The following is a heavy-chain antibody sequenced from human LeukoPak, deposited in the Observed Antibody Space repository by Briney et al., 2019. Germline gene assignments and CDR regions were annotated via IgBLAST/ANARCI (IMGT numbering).Heavy chain of an antibody. CDR2: INHSGST. CDR1: GGSFSGYY. J-gene: IGHJ4*02. D-gene: IGHD3-10*01. CDR3: ARGQRTMVRGVIPY. Sequence: PSETLSLTCAVYGGSFSGYYWSWIRQPPGKGLEWIGEINHSGSTNYNPSLKSRVTISVDTSKNQFSLKLSSVTAADTAVYYCARGQRTMVRGVIPYWRQGTLVTVSS. V-gene: IGHV4-34*01.